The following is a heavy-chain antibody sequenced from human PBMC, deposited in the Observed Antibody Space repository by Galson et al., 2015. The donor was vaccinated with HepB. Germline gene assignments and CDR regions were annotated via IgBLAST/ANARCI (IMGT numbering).Heavy chain of an antibody. J-gene: IGHJ3*02. D-gene: IGHD1-26*01. Sequence: LSLTCTVSGGSISSYYWSWIRQPAGKGLEWIGRIYTSGSTNYNPSLKSRVTMSVDTSKNQFSLKLSSVTAADTAVYYCACEPIEVAWGAFDIWGQGTMVTVSS. V-gene: IGHV4-4*07. CDR3: ACEPIEVAWGAFDI. CDR2: IYTSGST. CDR1: GGSISSYY.